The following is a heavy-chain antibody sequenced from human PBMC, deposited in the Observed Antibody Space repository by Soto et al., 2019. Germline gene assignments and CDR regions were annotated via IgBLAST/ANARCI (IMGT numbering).Heavy chain of an antibody. D-gene: IGHD5-18*01. CDR1: GFTFSNYW. V-gene: IGHV3-74*01. Sequence: GGSLRLSCAASGFTFSNYWMHWVRQAPGKGLVWVSRINTDGTITHYAASVKGRFTISRDNAKNTLYLQMNSLRAEDTAVYYCAKPARIQLWLIDYWGQGTLVTVSS. J-gene: IGHJ4*02. CDR2: INTDGTIT. CDR3: AKPARIQLWLIDY.